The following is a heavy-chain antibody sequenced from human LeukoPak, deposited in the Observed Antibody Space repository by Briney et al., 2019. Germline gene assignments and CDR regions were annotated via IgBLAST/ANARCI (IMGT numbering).Heavy chain of an antibody. Sequence: GGSLRLSCAASGFTFSSYAMDWVRQAPGKGLEYVSAISSNGGSTYYANSVKGRFTISRDNSKNTLYLQMGSLRAEDMAVYYCARGLGCSSTSCRNYYYYYMDVWGKGTTVTVSS. CDR1: GFTFSSYA. CDR2: ISSNGGST. D-gene: IGHD2-2*01. CDR3: ARGLGCSSTSCRNYYYYYMDV. J-gene: IGHJ6*03. V-gene: IGHV3-64*01.